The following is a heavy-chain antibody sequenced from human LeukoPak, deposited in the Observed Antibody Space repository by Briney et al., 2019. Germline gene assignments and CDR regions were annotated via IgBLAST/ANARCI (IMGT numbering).Heavy chain of an antibody. CDR2: IIPIFGTA. CDR1: GGTFSSYA. D-gene: IGHD6-13*01. V-gene: IGHV1-69*13. Sequence: ASVKVSCKASGGTFSSYAISWVRQAPGQGLEWMGGIIPIFGTANYAQKFQGRVTITADESTSTAYMELRSLRSEDTAVYYCARAGGSSSWHTPFDYWGQGTLVTVSS. J-gene: IGHJ4*02. CDR3: ARAGGSSSWHTPFDY.